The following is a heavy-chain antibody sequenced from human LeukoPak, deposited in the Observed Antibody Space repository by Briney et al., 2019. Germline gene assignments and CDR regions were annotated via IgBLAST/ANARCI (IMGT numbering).Heavy chain of an antibody. CDR1: GGSISSYY. CDR3: ARDLNRDYVWGSYPY. J-gene: IGHJ4*02. CDR2: IFDSGDT. Sequence: SETLSLTCTVSGGSISSYYWSWIRQTPGKGLEWIGNIFDSGDTNYNPSLQSRVTISVDTSKKQFSLKLSSVTAADTAMYYCARDLNRDYVWGSYPYWGQGTLVTVSS. D-gene: IGHD3-16*02. V-gene: IGHV4-59*12.